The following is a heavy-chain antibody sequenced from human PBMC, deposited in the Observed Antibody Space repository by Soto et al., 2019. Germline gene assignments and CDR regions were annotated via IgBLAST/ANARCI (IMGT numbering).Heavy chain of an antibody. CDR1: GATLNSFINYG. J-gene: IGHJ3*02. D-gene: IGHD3-22*01. Sequence: QVQLVQSGAEVKKPGSSVKVSCEASGATLNSFINYGITWVRQAPGQGLEWMGGIIPVFGSAHYAQKFQGRVTISADESTRTAYMELSSLKSEDTAVYYCASGAATKIVVVMYDAYEIWGQGTMVTVSS. V-gene: IGHV1-69*12. CDR2: IIPVFGSA. CDR3: ASGAATKIVVVMYDAYEI.